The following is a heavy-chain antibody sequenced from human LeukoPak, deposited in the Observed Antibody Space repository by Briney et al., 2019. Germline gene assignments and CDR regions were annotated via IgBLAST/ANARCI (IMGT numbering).Heavy chain of an antibody. CDR2: ISYDGSNK. V-gene: IGHV3-30-3*01. D-gene: IGHD2-21*01. CDR3: ARIALRNTDY. CDR1: GFTFSSYA. Sequence: GGSLRLSCAASGFTFSSYAMHWVRQAPGKGLEWVAVISYDGSNKYYADSVKGRFTISRDNSKNTLYLQMNSLRAEDTAVYYCARIALRNTDYWGQGTLVTVSS. J-gene: IGHJ4*02.